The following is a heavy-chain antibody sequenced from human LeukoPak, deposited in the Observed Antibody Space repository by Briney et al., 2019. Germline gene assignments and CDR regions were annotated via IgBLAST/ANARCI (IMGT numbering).Heavy chain of an antibody. CDR2: IIPIFGTA. Sequence: GASVKVSCKASGGTFSSYAISWVRQAPGQGLEWMGGIIPIFGTANYAQKFQGRVTITADESTSTAYMELSSLRSEDTAVYYCARDFDRDSSGYYPNWGQGTLVTVSS. CDR1: GGTFSSYA. V-gene: IGHV1-69*13. CDR3: ARDFDRDSSGYYPN. J-gene: IGHJ4*02. D-gene: IGHD3-22*01.